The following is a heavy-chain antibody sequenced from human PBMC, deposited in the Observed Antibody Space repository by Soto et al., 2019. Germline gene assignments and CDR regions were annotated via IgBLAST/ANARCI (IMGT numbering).Heavy chain of an antibody. Sequence: PSETLSLTCTVSGDSISGHYWTWSRQPPRKGLEWIGYIYSTGSTNYNPSLKSRVTMSMDTSKKHFSLKLNSVTAADTAVYYCARGVGFCTGGSCPEYYFDYWGQGTLVTVSS. CDR1: GDSISGHY. CDR3: ARGVGFCTGGSCPEYYFDY. D-gene: IGHD2-15*01. J-gene: IGHJ4*02. CDR2: IYSTGST. V-gene: IGHV4-59*11.